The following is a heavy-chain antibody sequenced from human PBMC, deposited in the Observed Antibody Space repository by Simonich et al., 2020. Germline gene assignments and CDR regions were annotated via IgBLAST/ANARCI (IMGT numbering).Heavy chain of an antibody. CDR1: GGSFSGYY. CDR3: ARGLIGGSYYY. D-gene: IGHD1-26*01. CDR2: INHSGST. V-gene: IGHV4-34*01. J-gene: IGHJ4*02. Sequence: QVQLQQWGAGLLKPSETLSLTCAGYGGSFSGYYWSWIRQPPGKGLEWIGEINHSGSTNYNPSLKIRVTISVDTSKNQFSLKLSSVTAADTAVYYCARGLIGGSYYYWGQGTLVTVSS.